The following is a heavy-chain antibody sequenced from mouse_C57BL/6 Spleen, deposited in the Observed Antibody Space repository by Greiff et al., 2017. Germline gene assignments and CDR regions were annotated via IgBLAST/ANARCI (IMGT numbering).Heavy chain of an antibody. D-gene: IGHD2-3*01. J-gene: IGHJ2*01. CDR1: GYTFTSYW. CDR2: IYPGSGST. V-gene: IGHV1-55*01. Sequence: QVQLKEPGAELVKPGASVKMSCKASGYTFTSYWITWVKQRPGQGLEWIGDIYPGSGSTNYNEKFKSKATLTVDTSSSTAYMQLSSLTSEDSAVYYCARAPDGLDYWGQGTTLTVSS. CDR3: ARAPDGLDY.